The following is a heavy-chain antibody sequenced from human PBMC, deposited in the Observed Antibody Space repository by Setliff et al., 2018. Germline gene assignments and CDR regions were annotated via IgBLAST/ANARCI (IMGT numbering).Heavy chain of an antibody. V-gene: IGHV3-7*01. CDR3: TTSIVVVPASRPREDV. CDR1: GLSFSSYW. CDR2: IKADGTQE. Sequence: GGSLRLSCEVSGLSFSSYWLSWVRQAPGQGLQWVANIKADGTQETYLDSVKGRFTISRDNVKNSVSLQMNSLGADDTGLYYCTTSIVVVPASRPREDVWGKGITVTVSS. J-gene: IGHJ6*04. D-gene: IGHD2-15*01.